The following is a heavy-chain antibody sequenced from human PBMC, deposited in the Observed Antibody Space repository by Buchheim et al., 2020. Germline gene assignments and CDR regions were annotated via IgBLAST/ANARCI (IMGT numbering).Heavy chain of an antibody. V-gene: IGHV2-5*01. D-gene: IGHD5-24*01. CDR1: GFSLSTSGVG. Sequence: QITLKESGPTLVKPTQTLTLTCTFSGFSLSTSGVGVGWIRQPPGKALEWLALIYWNDDKRSSPPLKSRLTITKDTSKNQVVLTMTNMDPVDTATYYCAHRFRRDGYNLGLDFGYWGQGTL. CDR3: AHRFRRDGYNLGLDFGY. J-gene: IGHJ4*02. CDR2: IYWNDDK.